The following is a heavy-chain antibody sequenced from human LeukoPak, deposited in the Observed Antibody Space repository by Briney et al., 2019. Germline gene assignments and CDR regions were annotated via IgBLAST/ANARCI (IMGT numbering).Heavy chain of an antibody. CDR3: ARDSGDGDYNWFDP. CDR2: ISASGDST. CDR1: GFTFTSYA. Sequence: GGSLRLSCAAYGFTFTSYAMSWVRQAPGKGLEWVSAISASGDSTYYADSVKGRFTISRDNAKNSLYLQMNSLRAEDTAVYYCARDSGDGDYNWFDPWGQGTLVTVSS. V-gene: IGHV3-23*01. J-gene: IGHJ5*02. D-gene: IGHD5-12*01.